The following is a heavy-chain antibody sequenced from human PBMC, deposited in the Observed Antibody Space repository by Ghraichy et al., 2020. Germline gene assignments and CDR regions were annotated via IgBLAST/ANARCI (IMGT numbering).Heavy chain of an antibody. V-gene: IGHV3-72*01. CDR1: GFTFSDRH. D-gene: IGHD5-24*01. J-gene: IGHJ3*02. CDR3: TRDNPTRDGDSAFDI. Sequence: GESLNISCEASGFTFSDRHMDWVRQTPGKGLEWIGRIRNKASSYTTEYAASVKGRFSISRDESKNSVYLQMDGLRGEDTALYYCTRDNPTRDGDSAFDIWGQGTMVTVSS. CDR2: IRNKASSYTT.